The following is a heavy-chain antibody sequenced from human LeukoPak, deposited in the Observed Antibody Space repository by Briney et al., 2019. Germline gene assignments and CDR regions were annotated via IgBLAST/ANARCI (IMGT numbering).Heavy chain of an antibody. J-gene: IGHJ4*02. CDR1: GYTFTGYY. V-gene: IGHV1-2*02. CDR3: ATEAVGATLPPPHFDY. CDR2: INPNSGGT. D-gene: IGHD1-26*01. Sequence: ASVKASCKATGYTFTGYYMHWVRQAPGQGLEWMGWINPNSGGTNYAQKFQGRVTMTRDTSISTAYMELSRMRSDDTAVYYCATEAVGATLPPPHFDYWGQGTLVTVSS.